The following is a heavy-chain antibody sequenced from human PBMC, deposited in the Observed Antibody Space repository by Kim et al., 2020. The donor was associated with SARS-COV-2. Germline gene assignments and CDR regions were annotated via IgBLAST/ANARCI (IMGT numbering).Heavy chain of an antibody. V-gene: IGHV3-74*01. Sequence: GGSLRLSCAASGFTFSNYWMHWVRRAPGKGLVWVSRINTDGSSTTSADSVKGRFSISRDNAKNTLYLQMNSLRAEDTAVYYCARLYGASGKNASDIWGEG. CDR1: GFTFSNYW. CDR2: INTDGSST. D-gene: IGHD4-17*01. J-gene: IGHJ3*02. CDR3: ARLYGASGKNASDI.